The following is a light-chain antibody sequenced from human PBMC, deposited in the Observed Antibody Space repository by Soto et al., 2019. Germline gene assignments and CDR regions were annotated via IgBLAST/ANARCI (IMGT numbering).Light chain of an antibody. J-gene: IGKJ1*01. CDR2: GAS. CDR1: QTVSSNY. V-gene: IGKV3D-20*02. CDR3: HQRQSWPRT. Sequence: DIILTQSPDTLCLSTGDRATLSCRPRQTVSSNYLAWCQQRPGQAPRLLIYGASTRAAGIPDRFSGSGSGTDFTLTISDVEPEDFAVYYCHQRQSWPRTCGQGTKVDIK.